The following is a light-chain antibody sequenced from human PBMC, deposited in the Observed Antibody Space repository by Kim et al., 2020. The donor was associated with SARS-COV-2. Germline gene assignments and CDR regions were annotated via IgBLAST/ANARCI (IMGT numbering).Light chain of an antibody. Sequence: SVSPGERAPHSCRASQSVSSNLAWYQQKPGQAPRLLIYGASTEATGIPARFSGSGSGTEFTLTISSLQSEDLAVYYCQQYNNWPLTFGGGTKVDI. V-gene: IGKV3-15*01. CDR3: QQYNNWPLT. CDR2: GAS. J-gene: IGKJ4*01. CDR1: QSVSSN.